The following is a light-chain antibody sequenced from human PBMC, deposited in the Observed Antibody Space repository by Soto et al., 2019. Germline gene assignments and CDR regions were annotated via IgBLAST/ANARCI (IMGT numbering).Light chain of an antibody. Sequence: EIVVTQCPATLSVSPGERATLSCRASQSVSSNLAWYQQKPGQAPRPLIYGASTRATGIPARFSGSGSGTEFTLTISSLQSEDFAVYYCQQYNNWPLTFGQGTKV. J-gene: IGKJ1*01. CDR2: GAS. CDR1: QSVSSN. V-gene: IGKV3-15*01. CDR3: QQYNNWPLT.